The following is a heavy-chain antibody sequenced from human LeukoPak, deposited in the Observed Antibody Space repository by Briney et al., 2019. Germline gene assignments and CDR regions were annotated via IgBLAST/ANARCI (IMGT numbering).Heavy chain of an antibody. V-gene: IGHV3-74*01. CDR1: GFTFSTYW. CDR2: IKDDGST. J-gene: IGHJ4*02. D-gene: IGHD3-10*01. CDR3: AKEAYYYGSGSLKYYFDY. Sequence: GGSLRLSCAASGFTFSTYWMHWVRQAPGKGLVWVSRIKDDGSTIYADSVKGRFTISRDNSKNTLYLQMNSLRAEDTAVYYCAKEAYYYGSGSLKYYFDYWGQGTLVTVSS.